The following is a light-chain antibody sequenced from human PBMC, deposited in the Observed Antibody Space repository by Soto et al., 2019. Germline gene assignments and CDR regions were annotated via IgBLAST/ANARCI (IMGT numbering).Light chain of an antibody. CDR3: QSYYSSRSVV. J-gene: IGLJ3*02. CDR1: SSNIGAGYD. V-gene: IGLV1-40*01. CDR2: DNS. Sequence: QSVLTQPPSVSGAQGQRVTISCTGSSSNIGAGYDVNWYQQLPGVAPKLLIYDNSNRPSGVPDRFSGSKSGTSASLAIAWLQAEDEADYYCQSYYSSRSVVFGGGTKLTVL.